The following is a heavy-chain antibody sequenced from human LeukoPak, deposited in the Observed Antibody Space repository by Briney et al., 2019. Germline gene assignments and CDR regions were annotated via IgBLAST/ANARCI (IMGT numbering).Heavy chain of an antibody. CDR1: GYTFTGYY. V-gene: IGHV1-2*04. Sequence: ASVKVSCKASGYTFTGYYMHWVRQAPGQGLEWMGWINPNSGGTNYAQKFQGWVTMTRDTSISTAYMELSRLRSDDTAVYYCARENLRDYDILTGYYNDAFDIWGQGTMVTVSS. CDR2: INPNSGGT. D-gene: IGHD3-9*01. J-gene: IGHJ3*02. CDR3: ARENLRDYDILTGYYNDAFDI.